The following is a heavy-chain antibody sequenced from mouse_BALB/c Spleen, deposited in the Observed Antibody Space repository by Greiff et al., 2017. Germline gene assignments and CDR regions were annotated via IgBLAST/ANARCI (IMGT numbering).Heavy chain of an antibody. Sequence: VQLQQSGPELVKPGASVKISCKASGYAFSSSWMNWVKQRPGQGLEWIGRIYPGDGDTNYNGKFKGKATLTADKSSSTAYMQLSSLTSVDSAVYFCARAYGYLYYFDYWGQGTTLTVSS. D-gene: IGHD2-2*01. J-gene: IGHJ2*01. CDR2: IYPGDGDT. CDR1: GYAFSSSW. CDR3: ARAYGYLYYFDY. V-gene: IGHV1-82*01.